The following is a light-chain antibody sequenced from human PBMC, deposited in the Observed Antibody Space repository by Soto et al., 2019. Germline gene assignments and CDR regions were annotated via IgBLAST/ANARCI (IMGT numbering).Light chain of an antibody. J-gene: IGKJ1*01. CDR2: GAS. CDR3: QQYGSSPWT. Sequence: EIVFTQSPGTPSLSPGEKATLSCRASQSVSSNYLAWYQQKPGQAPRPLIYGASSRATGIPDRFSGSGAGTDFTLTISRLEPEDFAVYYCQQYGSSPWTFGQGTKVDIK. CDR1: QSVSSNY. V-gene: IGKV3-20*01.